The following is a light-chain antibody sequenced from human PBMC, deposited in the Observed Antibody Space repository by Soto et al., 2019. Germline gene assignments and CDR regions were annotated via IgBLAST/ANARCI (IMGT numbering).Light chain of an antibody. CDR1: QSMNNW. CDR3: LRYNAFSQT. Sequence: DIQMTQSPSTLSASVGDRVTITCRARQSMNNWLAWNQQKPGQAPKVRIYDASSLQSEVPSRFSGSGSGTEFALTIDSLLSDDAAIYYCLRYNAFSQTFGQGTKVEI. J-gene: IGKJ1*01. CDR2: DAS. V-gene: IGKV1-5*01.